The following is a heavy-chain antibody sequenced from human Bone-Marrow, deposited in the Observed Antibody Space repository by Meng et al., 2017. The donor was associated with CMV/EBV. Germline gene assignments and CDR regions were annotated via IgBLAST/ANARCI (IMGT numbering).Heavy chain of an antibody. CDR2: MHPNSGNT. D-gene: IGHD6-19*01. J-gene: IGHJ4*02. CDR3: ATGVADFEY. CDR1: GYTFTSYD. V-gene: IGHV1-8*01. Sequence: QGQLFQSGAGWKKPGASVKVSCKGSGYTFTSYDINSVRQAAGQGLEWMGWMHPNSGNTDYAQKFQGRVTMTRNISKSTAYMDLSSLRSEDTAVYYCATGVADFEYWGQGTLVTVSS.